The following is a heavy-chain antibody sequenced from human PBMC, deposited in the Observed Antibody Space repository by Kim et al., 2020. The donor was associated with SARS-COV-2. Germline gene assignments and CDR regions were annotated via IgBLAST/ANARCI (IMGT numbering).Heavy chain of an antibody. CDR3: AKAPLMVRGPRPTNYGMDV. V-gene: IGHV3-23*03. D-gene: IGHD3-10*01. J-gene: IGHJ6*02. CDR2: IYSGGSST. Sequence: GGSLRLSCAASGFTFSSYAMSWVRQAPGKGLEWVSFIYSGGSSTYYADSVKGRFTISRDNSKNTLYLQMNSLRAEDTAVYYCAKAPLMVRGPRPTNYGMDVWGQGTPVTVSS. CDR1: GFTFSSYA.